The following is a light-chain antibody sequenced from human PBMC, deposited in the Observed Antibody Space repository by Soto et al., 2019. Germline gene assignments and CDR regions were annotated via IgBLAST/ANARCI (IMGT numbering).Light chain of an antibody. CDR3: CSYAGSTTLWM. V-gene: IGLV2-23*02. Sequence: QSALTQPASVSGSPGQSITISCTGTSTDVGSYNLVSWYQQHPGKAPKLMIYEVSKRPSGVSNRFSGSKSGNTASLTISGLQAEDEADDYCCSYAGSTTLWMFGGGTKLTVL. CDR2: EVS. CDR1: STDVGSYNL. J-gene: IGLJ3*02.